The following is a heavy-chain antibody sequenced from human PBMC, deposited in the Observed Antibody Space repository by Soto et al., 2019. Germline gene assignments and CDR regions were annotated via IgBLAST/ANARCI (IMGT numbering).Heavy chain of an antibody. CDR2: IYPRDSDS. D-gene: IGHD3-10*01. Sequence: GESLKISCXASGYTFSNYWIAWVRQMPGKGLEWMGIIYPRDSDSKYSPAFQGQVTFTVDKSIDTAYLQWTSLEASDPAIYFCARKFAPEFFDSWGQGTLVTVSS. J-gene: IGHJ4*02. V-gene: IGHV5-51*01. CDR3: ARKFAPEFFDS. CDR1: GYTFSNYW.